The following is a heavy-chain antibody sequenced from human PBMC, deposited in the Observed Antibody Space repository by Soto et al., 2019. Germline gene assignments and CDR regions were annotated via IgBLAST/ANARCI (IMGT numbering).Heavy chain of an antibody. CDR3: AVGIAARGSWFDP. D-gene: IGHD6-6*01. V-gene: IGHV4-39*01. J-gene: IGHJ5*02. Sequence: PSETLSLTCTVSGGSISSSSYYWGWIRQPPGKGLEWIGSIYYSGSTYYNPSLKGRVTISADTSKNQFSLKLSSVTAADTAVYYCAVGIAARGSWFDPWGQGTLVTVSS. CDR1: GGSISSSSYY. CDR2: IYYSGST.